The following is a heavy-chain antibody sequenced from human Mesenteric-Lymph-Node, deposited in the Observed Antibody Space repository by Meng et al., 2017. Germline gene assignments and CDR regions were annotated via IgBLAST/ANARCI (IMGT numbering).Heavy chain of an antibody. CDR3: AKGYSNSPFFGMDV. CDR2: IYSDDDT. Sequence: GESLKISCAASGFTVSSNYMGWVRQAPGKGLEWVSVIYSDDDTYYADSVKGRFTISRDNSKNTLYLQMNNLRVEDTALYYCAKGYSNSPFFGMDVWGQGITVTVSS. J-gene: IGHJ6*02. CDR1: GFTVSSNY. D-gene: IGHD6-6*01. V-gene: IGHV3-53*05.